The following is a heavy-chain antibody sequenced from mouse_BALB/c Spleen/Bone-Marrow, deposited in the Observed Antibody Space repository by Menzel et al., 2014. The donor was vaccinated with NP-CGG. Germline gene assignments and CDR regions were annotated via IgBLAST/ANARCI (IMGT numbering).Heavy chain of an antibody. D-gene: IGHD2-3*01. V-gene: IGHV2-9*02. CDR3: AREDLGWLLPN. CDR1: GFSLTSYG. Sequence: VQVVESGPGLVAPSQSLSITSTVSGFSLTSYGVHWVRQPPGKGLEWLGVIWAGGSTNYNSALMSRLSISKDNSKSQVFLKMNSLQTDDTAMYYCAREDLGWLLPNWGQGTTLTVSS. CDR2: IWAGGST. J-gene: IGHJ2*01.